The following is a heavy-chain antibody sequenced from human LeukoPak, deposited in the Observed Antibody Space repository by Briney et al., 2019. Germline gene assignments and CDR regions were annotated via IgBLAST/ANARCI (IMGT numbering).Heavy chain of an antibody. J-gene: IGHJ3*01. Sequence: SETLSLTCTVLGGSIPSSSYYWGWIRQPPGKGLEWIGYIHYSGNTYYNPSLKSRVIISVDTSKNQFSLKLSSVTAADTAAYPCAKDVSEPGTVTLGTFDVWGQGTMVTVSS. V-gene: IGHV4-39*02. CDR2: IHYSGNT. CDR3: AKDVSEPGTVTLGTFDV. D-gene: IGHD1-7*01. CDR1: GGSIPSSSYY.